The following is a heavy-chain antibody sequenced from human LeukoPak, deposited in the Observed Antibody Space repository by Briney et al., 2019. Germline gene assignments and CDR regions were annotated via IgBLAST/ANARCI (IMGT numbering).Heavy chain of an antibody. CDR3: ARAGSYYPFDY. CDR1: GFTFSSNY. J-gene: IGHJ4*02. Sequence: GGSLRLSCAASGFTFSSNYMSWVRQAPRKGLEWVSVIYSGGSTYYADSVKGRFTISRDNSKNTLYLQMNSLRAEDTAVYYCARAGSYYPFDYWGQGTLVTVSS. D-gene: IGHD1-26*01. CDR2: IYSGGST. V-gene: IGHV3-53*01.